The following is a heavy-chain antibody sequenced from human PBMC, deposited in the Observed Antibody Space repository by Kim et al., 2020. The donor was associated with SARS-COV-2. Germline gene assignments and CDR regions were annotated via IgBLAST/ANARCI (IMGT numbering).Heavy chain of an antibody. D-gene: IGHD6-13*01. V-gene: IGHV4-59*01. CDR3: ARARGIAAAWFDP. Sequence: SETLSLTCTVSGGSISSYYWSWIRQPPGKGLEWIGYIYYSGSTNYNPSLKSRVTISVDTSKNQFSLKLSSVTAADTAVYYCARARGIAAAWFDPWGQGTLVTVSS. CDR1: GGSISSYY. J-gene: IGHJ5*02. CDR2: IYYSGST.